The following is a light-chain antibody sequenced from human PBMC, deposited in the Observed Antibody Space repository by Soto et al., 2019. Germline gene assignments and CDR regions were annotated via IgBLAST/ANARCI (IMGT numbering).Light chain of an antibody. CDR3: QQYNNWPFT. J-gene: IGKJ3*01. Sequence: EIVMTQSPATLSVSPGERATLSCRASQSVSSNLAWYQQKPGQAPRLIIYGASTWATGIPARFSGSGSGTEFTLTISSLQSEDFAVYYCQQYNNWPFTFGPGTKVDIK. V-gene: IGKV3-15*01. CDR1: QSVSSN. CDR2: GAS.